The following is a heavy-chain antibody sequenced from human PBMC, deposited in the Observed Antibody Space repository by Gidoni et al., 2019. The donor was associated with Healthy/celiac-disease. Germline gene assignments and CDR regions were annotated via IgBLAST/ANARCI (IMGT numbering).Heavy chain of an antibody. CDR1: GFTFSSHS. V-gene: IGHV3-21*01. CDR3: AXGGXYXSGSXYLGXXYYXXV. J-gene: IGHJ6*03. Sequence: EVQLVESGGGLVKPGGSLRLSCAASGFTFSSHSLXWVRQAPGKGLEWVSSISSSSSYIYYADSVKGRFTISRDNAKNSLYLQMXSLXXEDTAVYYXAXGGXYXSGSXYLGXXYYXXVWGXXTT. CDR2: ISSSSSYI. D-gene: IGHD3-10*01.